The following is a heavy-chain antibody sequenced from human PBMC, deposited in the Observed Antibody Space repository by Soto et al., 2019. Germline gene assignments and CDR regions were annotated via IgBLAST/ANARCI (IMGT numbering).Heavy chain of an antibody. J-gene: IGHJ6*02. Sequence: VASVKVSCKASGYTFTSYDINWVRQATGQGLEWMGIINPSGGSTSYAQKFQGRVTMTRDTSTSTVYMELSSLRSEDTAVYYCAREPVAGTLGSDYYYYYGMDVWGQGTTVTVSS. CDR2: INPSGGST. D-gene: IGHD6-19*01. CDR3: AREPVAGTLGSDYYYYYGMDV. CDR1: GYTFTSYD. V-gene: IGHV1-46*01.